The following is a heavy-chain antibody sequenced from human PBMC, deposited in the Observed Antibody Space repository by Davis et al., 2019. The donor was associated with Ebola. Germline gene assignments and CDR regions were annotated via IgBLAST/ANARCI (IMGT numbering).Heavy chain of an antibody. V-gene: IGHV7-4-1*02. CDR2: INTNTGNP. CDR1: GYTFTSYA. J-gene: IGHJ4*02. Sequence: ASVKVSCKASGYTFTSYAMNWVRQAPGQGLEWMGWINTNTGNPTYAQGFTGRFVFSLDTSVSTAYLQISSLKAEDTAVYYCAREEMITFGGVIVMTQYFDYWGQGALVTVSS. CDR3: AREEMITFGGVIVMTQYFDY. D-gene: IGHD3-16*02.